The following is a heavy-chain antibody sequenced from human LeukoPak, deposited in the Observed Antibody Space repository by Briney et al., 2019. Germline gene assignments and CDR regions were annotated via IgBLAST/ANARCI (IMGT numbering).Heavy chain of an antibody. V-gene: IGHV4-59*08. CDR2: IYYSGST. CDR1: GGSISSYY. D-gene: IGHD6-19*01. J-gene: IGHJ6*02. Sequence: PSETLSLTCTVSGGSISSYYWSWIRQPPGKGLEWIGYIYYSGSTNYNPSLKSRVTISVDTSKNQFSLKLSSVTAADTAVYYCASIINHSSGWSYYYYGMDVWGQGTTVTVSS. CDR3: ASIINHSSGWSYYYYGMDV.